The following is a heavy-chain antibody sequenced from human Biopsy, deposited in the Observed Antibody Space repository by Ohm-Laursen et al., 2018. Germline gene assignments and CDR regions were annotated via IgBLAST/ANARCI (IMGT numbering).Heavy chain of an antibody. V-gene: IGHV1-8*01. CDR3: ARANNDAGTYWYLDL. CDR1: GYTFTSYD. Sequence: ASVKVSCKTSGYTFTSYDINWVRQATGQGLEWMGWMNPNSGNTDYAQKFQGRVTMTRNTSISTAYVELNSLRSEDTAAYYCARANNDAGTYWYLDLWGRGTRVTVSS. J-gene: IGHJ2*01. D-gene: IGHD1-1*01. CDR2: MNPNSGNT.